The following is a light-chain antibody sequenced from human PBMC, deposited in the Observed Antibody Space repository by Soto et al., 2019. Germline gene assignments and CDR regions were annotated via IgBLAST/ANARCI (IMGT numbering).Light chain of an antibody. V-gene: IGKV3-20*01. CDR2: GAS. CDR1: QSVSSSY. J-gene: IGKJ1*01. Sequence: ESVLTQSPGTLSLSPGERATLSCRASQSVSSSYLAWYQQKPGQAPRLLIYGASSRATGIPDRFSGGAAGSAVTLANIRLEPEDFAVYYFQQYGSSLWTVGQGTKVEIK. CDR3: QQYGSSLWT.